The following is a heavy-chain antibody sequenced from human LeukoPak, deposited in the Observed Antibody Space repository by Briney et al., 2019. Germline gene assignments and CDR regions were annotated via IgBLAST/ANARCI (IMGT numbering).Heavy chain of an antibody. D-gene: IGHD4-17*01. CDR3: AREDYGERNWFDL. Sequence: ASVTVSCKASGYTFTVYYMHWVRQAPGQGLEWMGWINPNSGGTNYAQKFQGRVTMTRDTSISTAYMELSRLRSDDTAVYYCAREDYGERNWFDLWGQGTLVTVSS. CDR1: GYTFTVYY. J-gene: IGHJ5*02. CDR2: INPNSGGT. V-gene: IGHV1-2*02.